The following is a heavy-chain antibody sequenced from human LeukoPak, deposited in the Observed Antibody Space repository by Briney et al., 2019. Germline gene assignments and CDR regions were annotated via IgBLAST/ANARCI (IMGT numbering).Heavy chain of an antibody. CDR3: AKDYSIPPAAGDLYNWFAP. CDR1: GFTFSSYG. D-gene: IGHD6-13*01. V-gene: IGHV3-30*18. CDR2: ISNDGSNE. Sequence: PGRSLRLSCAASGFTFSSYGMHWLRQAPGKGLEWVAVISNDGSNEFYADSVKGRFTISRDTPKNTLFLQVNSLRTEDTAVYYCAKDYSIPPAAGDLYNWFAPWGQGTLVTVSS. J-gene: IGHJ5*02.